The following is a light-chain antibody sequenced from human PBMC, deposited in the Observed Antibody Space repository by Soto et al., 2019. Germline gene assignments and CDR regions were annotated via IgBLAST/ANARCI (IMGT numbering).Light chain of an antibody. CDR2: EGN. V-gene: IGLV2-23*01. Sequence: QSALTQPASVSGSPGQSITISCTETSSDVGSYNLVSWYQQHPGKAPKLMIYEGNKRPSGVSNRFSGSKSANTASLTISGLQTEDEADYYCCSYAGTNTFVFGTGTQLTVL. J-gene: IGLJ1*01. CDR3: CSYAGTNTFV. CDR1: SSDVGSYNL.